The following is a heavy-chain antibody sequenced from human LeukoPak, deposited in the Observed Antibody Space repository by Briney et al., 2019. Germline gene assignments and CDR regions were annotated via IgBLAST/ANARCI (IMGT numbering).Heavy chain of an antibody. V-gene: IGHV3-74*01. D-gene: IGHD3-22*01. CDR2: IKSDGRST. CDR1: GFTFSSYW. Sequence: GGSLRLSCAASGFTFSSYWMHWVRQAPGKGLVWVSRIKSDGRSTTYADSVKGGFTISRDIAKNTLYLQMNSLRAEDTAVYYCARTDYFDRWGQGTLVTVSS. J-gene: IGHJ4*02. CDR3: ARTDYFDR.